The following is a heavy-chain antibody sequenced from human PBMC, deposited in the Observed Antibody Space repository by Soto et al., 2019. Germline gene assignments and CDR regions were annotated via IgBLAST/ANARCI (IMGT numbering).Heavy chain of an antibody. J-gene: IGHJ2*01. CDR2: ITATGSTT. D-gene: IGHD2-15*01. Sequence: EVQLWESGGGLEQPGGSLRLSGAASGFTFSNYAMSWVREAPGKGLEWVASITATGSTTFYADSLKGRFTISRDNSKNTLYLQLNLLRAEDTAVYYCAKLPRIALPYWYFAVWGRGTLVTVSS. CDR3: AKLPRIALPYWYFAV. CDR1: GFTFSNYA. V-gene: IGHV3-23*01.